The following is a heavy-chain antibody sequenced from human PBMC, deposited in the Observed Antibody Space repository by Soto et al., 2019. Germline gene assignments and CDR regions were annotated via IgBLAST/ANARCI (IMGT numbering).Heavy chain of an antibody. CDR1: GFTVSSNY. Sequence: EVQLVESGGGLVQPGGSLRLSCAASGFTVSSNYMSWVRQAPGKGLEWVSVIYSGGSTYYADSVKGRFTISRDNSKDTLYLQMNSLRAEDTAVYYCARDPGRSYGPDWGQGTLVTVSS. CDR3: ARDPGRSYGPD. V-gene: IGHV3-66*01. CDR2: IYSGGST. J-gene: IGHJ4*02. D-gene: IGHD1-26*01.